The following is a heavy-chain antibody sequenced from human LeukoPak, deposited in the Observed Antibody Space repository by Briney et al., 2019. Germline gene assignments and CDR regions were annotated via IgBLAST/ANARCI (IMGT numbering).Heavy chain of an antibody. CDR3: ARAKIAAAGTGAFDV. D-gene: IGHD6-13*01. Sequence: PGGSLRLSCAASGFTFSSYAMTWVRQAPGKGLEWVSAFSATDGSAQYAESVEGRFTISRDNSKNTLFLQMNSLGAEDTAVYYRARAKIAAAGTGAFDVWGQGTLVTVSS. CDR1: GFTFSSYA. CDR2: FSATDGSA. J-gene: IGHJ3*01. V-gene: IGHV3-23*01.